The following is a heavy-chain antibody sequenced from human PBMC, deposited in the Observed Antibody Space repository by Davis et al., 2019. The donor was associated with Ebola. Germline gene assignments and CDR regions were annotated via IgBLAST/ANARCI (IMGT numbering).Heavy chain of an antibody. Sequence: GESLKISCAASGFTFSSYSMNWVRQAPGKGLEWVSSISSSSSYIYYADSVKGRFTISRDNAKNSLYLQMNSLRAEDTAVYYCARDSPIAVALDYWGQGTLVTVSS. CDR1: GFTFSSYS. D-gene: IGHD6-19*01. V-gene: IGHV3-21*01. CDR2: ISSSSSYI. J-gene: IGHJ4*02. CDR3: ARDSPIAVALDY.